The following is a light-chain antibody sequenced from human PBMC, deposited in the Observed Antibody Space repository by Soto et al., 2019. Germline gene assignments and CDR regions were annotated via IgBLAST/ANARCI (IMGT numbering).Light chain of an antibody. CDR3: QQYNNWPIT. CDR1: QSIGSN. J-gene: IGKJ5*01. V-gene: IGKV3-15*01. CDR2: GAS. Sequence: IVVTQAPATLSVSPGERATLSCRASQSIGSNLAWYQQKPGQSPRLLIYGASTRATGLPARFSGSGSGTEFTLTISSLQSEDFALYYCQQYNNWPITFGQGTRLEIK.